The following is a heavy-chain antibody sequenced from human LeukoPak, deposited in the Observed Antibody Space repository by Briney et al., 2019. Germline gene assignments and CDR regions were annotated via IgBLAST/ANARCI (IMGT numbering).Heavy chain of an antibody. D-gene: IGHD6-6*01. CDR1: GGTFSSYA. V-gene: IGHV1-69*13. Sequence: SVKVSCKASGGTFSSYAISWVRQAPGQGLEWMGGIIPIFGTANYAQKFQGRVTITADESTSTAYMELRSLRSDDTAVYYCATMTYSSSSFDYWGQGTLVTVSS. CDR2: IIPIFGTA. J-gene: IGHJ4*02. CDR3: ATMTYSSSSFDY.